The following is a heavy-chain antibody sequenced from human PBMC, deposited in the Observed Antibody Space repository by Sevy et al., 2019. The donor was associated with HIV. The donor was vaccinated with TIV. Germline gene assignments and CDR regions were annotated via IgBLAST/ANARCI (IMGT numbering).Heavy chain of an antibody. CDR1: GFTFSNFW. Sequence: GGSLRLSCAASGFTFSNFWMHWVRQGPGKGLVRVSRINTDGNSISYADSVKGRFTISRDNAKTTVFLQMNSLRSEDTAVYYCARGTRGLPSSWRQGTLVTVSS. CDR3: ARGTRGLPSS. J-gene: IGHJ5*02. CDR2: INTDGNSI. D-gene: IGHD2-2*01. V-gene: IGHV3-74*01.